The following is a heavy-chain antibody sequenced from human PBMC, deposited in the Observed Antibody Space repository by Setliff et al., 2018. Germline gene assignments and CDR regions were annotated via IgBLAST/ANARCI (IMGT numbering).Heavy chain of an antibody. CDR3: ARTPRGGNSAFDL. V-gene: IGHV4-4*02. CDR1: GASISSNNW. CDR2: IYHENT. Sequence: SETLSLTCAVFGASISSNNWWSWVRQPPGMQLEWIGEIYHENTNYNASLRRRVAISIDKYKSQYSLKLTSVTAADTAVYYCARTPRGGNSAFDLWGQGAMVTVSS. J-gene: IGHJ3*01. D-gene: IGHD2-21*02.